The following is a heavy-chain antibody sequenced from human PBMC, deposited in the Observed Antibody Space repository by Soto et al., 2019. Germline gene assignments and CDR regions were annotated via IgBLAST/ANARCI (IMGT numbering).Heavy chain of an antibody. CDR3: AKDRLRFLAIVAY. CDR2: ISYDGSNK. Sequence: GGSLRLSCAASGFTFSSYGMHWVRQAPGKGLEWVAVISYDGSNKYYADSVKGRFTISRDNSKNALYLQMNSLRAEDTAVYYCAKDRLRFLAIVAYWGQGTLVTVSS. J-gene: IGHJ4*02. D-gene: IGHD3-3*01. V-gene: IGHV3-30*18. CDR1: GFTFSSYG.